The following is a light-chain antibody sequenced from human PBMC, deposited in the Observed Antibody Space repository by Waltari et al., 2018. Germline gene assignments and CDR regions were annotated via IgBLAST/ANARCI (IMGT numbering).Light chain of an antibody. V-gene: IGLV3-21*02. Sequence: SYVLTQPPSVSVAPGPTAPLTFGANNITATSSQWYQQKLGQAPVLVVYHARDRPSGIPERFSGSNSGNTATLSISRVEDGDEADYYCQVWESTNDHVVFGGGTKLTVL. CDR3: QVWESTNDHVV. CDR1: NITATS. J-gene: IGLJ3*02. CDR2: HAR.